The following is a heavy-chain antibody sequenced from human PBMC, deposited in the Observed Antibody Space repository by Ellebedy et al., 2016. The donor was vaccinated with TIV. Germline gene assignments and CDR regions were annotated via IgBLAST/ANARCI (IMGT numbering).Heavy chain of an antibody. V-gene: IGHV3-15*01. J-gene: IGHJ4*02. CDR2: IKSKTDGGAA. Sequence: GGSLRLSCAASGFTFSNAWMNWVRQAPGKGLEWVGRIKSKTDGGAADYAAPVKGRFTIPRDDSKNTLYLQMNSLKTEDTAVYFCTTVYRYNYDSVWGQGILVTVSS. D-gene: IGHD5-18*01. CDR3: TTVYRYNYDSV. CDR1: GFTFSNAW.